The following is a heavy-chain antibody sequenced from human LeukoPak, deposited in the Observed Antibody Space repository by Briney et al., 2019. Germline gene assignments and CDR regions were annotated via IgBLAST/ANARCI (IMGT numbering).Heavy chain of an antibody. CDR2: ISAYNGNT. CDR1: GYTFTSYG. V-gene: IGHV1-18*01. J-gene: IGHJ4*02. CDR3: ASTQRYDSSGYYQPDYFDY. Sequence: ASVKVPCKASGYTFTSYGISWVRQAPGQGLEWMGWISAYNGNTNYAQKLQGRVTMTTDTSTSTAYMELRSLRSDDTAVYYCASTQRYDSSGYYQPDYFDYWGQGTLVTVSS. D-gene: IGHD3-22*01.